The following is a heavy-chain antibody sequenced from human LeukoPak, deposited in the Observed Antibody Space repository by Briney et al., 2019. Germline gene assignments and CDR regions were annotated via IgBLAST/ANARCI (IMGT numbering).Heavy chain of an antibody. CDR3: AKGTEKVIPAAPDY. J-gene: IGHJ4*02. D-gene: IGHD2-2*01. Sequence: PGGSPRLSCAASGFTFSSYSMNWVRQAPGKGLEWVSSISSSSSYIYYADSVKGRFTISRDNSKNTLYLQMNSLRAEDTAVYYCAKGTEKVIPAAPDYWGQGTLVTVSS. CDR2: ISSSSSYI. CDR1: GFTFSSYS. V-gene: IGHV3-21*01.